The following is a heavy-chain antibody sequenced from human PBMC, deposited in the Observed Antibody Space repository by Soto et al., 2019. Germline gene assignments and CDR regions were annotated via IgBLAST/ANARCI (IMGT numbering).Heavy chain of an antibody. J-gene: IGHJ4*02. Sequence: WLPLSITCTVAGVSSSSYYWSWIRQPPGKGLEWIGYIYYSGSTNYNPSLKSRVTISLGTSRNQFSLNLSSVTAADTAVYFCARGGTYGDYFDYWGQGTLVTVSS. D-gene: IGHD4-17*01. V-gene: IGHV4-59*01. CDR2: IYYSGST. CDR3: ARGGTYGDYFDY. CDR1: GVSSSSYY.